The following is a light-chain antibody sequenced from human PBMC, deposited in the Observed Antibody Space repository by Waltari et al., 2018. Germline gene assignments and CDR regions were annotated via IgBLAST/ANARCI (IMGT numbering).Light chain of an antibody. CDR3: AAWDDSLNGPV. Sequence: QSVLTQPPSASGTPGQRVTISCSGSSSTIGSTTVNWYQQLPGTAPKLLIYSNNQRPSGVPDRFSGSKSGTSASLAISGLQSEDEADYYCAAWDDSLNGPVFGGGTKLTVL. CDR2: SNN. CDR1: SSTIGSTT. J-gene: IGLJ3*02. V-gene: IGLV1-44*01.